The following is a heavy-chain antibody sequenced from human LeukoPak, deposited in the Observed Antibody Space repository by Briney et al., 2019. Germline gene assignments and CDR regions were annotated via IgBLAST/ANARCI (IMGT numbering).Heavy chain of an antibody. J-gene: IGHJ2*01. CDR3: ARVSGDDYGEYWYFDL. CDR2: IYYSGST. Sequence: SETLSLTCTVSGGSISSYYWSWIRQPPGKGLEWIGYIYYSGSTNYNPSLKSRVTISVDTSKNQFSLKLSSVTAADTAVYYCARVSGDDYGEYWYFDLWGRGTLVTVSS. V-gene: IGHV4-59*01. D-gene: IGHD4-17*01. CDR1: GGSISSYY.